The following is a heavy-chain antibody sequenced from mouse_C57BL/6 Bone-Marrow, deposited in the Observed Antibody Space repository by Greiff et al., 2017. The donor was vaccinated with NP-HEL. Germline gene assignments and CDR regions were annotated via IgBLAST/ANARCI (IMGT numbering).Heavy chain of an antibody. CDR1: GFTFSDYG. J-gene: IGHJ4*01. CDR2: ISSGSSTI. V-gene: IGHV5-17*01. Sequence: DVKLVESGGGLVKPGGSLKLSCAASGFTFSDYGMHWVRQAPEQGLEWVAYISSGSSTIYYADTVKGRCTISRDNTKNTLFLQMTSLRSEDTAMYYCARRTGPSYYAMDYWGQGTSVTVSS. CDR3: ARRTGPSYYAMDY. D-gene: IGHD4-1*01.